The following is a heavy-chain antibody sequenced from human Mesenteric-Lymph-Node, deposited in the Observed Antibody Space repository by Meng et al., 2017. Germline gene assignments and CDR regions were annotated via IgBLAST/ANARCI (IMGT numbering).Heavy chain of an antibody. Sequence: ETLSLTCAASGFTFSASTMYWIRQASGKGLEWVGRIRSRADNYATVYGASVKGRFTISRDDSKNTAYLQMNSLKTEDTAVYYCAYSRGGHYYFDYWGQGTLVTVSS. D-gene: IGHD2-21*01. J-gene: IGHJ4*02. CDR3: AYSRGGHYYFDY. CDR2: IRSRADNYAT. CDR1: GFTFSAST. V-gene: IGHV3-73*01.